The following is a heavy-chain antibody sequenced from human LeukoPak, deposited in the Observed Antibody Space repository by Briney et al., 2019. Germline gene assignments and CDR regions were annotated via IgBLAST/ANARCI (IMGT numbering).Heavy chain of an antibody. Sequence: GASVKVSCKASGYTFTGYYMHWVRQAPGQGLEWMGWINPNSGGTNYAQKFQGRVTVTRDTSISTAYMELSRLRSDDTAVYYCARGGGYSYGLEYFDYWGQGTLVTVSS. CDR2: INPNSGGT. D-gene: IGHD5-18*01. V-gene: IGHV1-2*02. CDR3: ARGGGYSYGLEYFDY. J-gene: IGHJ4*02. CDR1: GYTFTGYY.